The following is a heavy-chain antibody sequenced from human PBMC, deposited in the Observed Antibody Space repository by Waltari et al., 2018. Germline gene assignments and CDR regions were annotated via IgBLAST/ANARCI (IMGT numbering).Heavy chain of an antibody. CDR2: ISYDGSHK. D-gene: IGHD3-22*01. J-gene: IGHJ4*02. CDR1: GFTFSRYA. CDR3: ARDIAYHDSSGYYPYYFDY. Sequence: QVQLVESGGGVVQPGRSLRLSCAASGFTFSRYAMHWVRRAPGKGLEVVAVISYDGSHKYYADSVKGRFTISRDSSKNTLFLQMNSLRVEDTAVYYCARDIAYHDSSGYYPYYFDYWGQGALVTVSS. V-gene: IGHV3-30-3*01.